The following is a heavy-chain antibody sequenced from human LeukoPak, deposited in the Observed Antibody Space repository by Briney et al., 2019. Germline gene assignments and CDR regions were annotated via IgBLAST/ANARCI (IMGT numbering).Heavy chain of an antibody. CDR2: IKSKTDGRTT. Sequence: GGSLRLSCAASGFTFSNAWISWVGQAAAKGLAGVGRIKSKTDGRTTDYAAPVKGRFTISRDDSKNTLYLQMHSLKTEHTAVYYCTTCRSTSCYYSWGQGTLVTVSS. CDR3: TTCRSTSCYYS. J-gene: IGHJ4*02. CDR1: GFTFSNAW. D-gene: IGHD2-2*01. V-gene: IGHV3-15*01.